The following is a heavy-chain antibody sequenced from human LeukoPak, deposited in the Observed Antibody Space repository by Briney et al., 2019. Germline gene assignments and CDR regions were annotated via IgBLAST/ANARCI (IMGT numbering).Heavy chain of an antibody. V-gene: IGHV3-66*01. Sequence: ETLSLTCTISGGSISDYYWSWIRQPPGKGLEWVSIIYSGDTTYYSDSVKGRFILSSDNSKNMLYLQMNSLRVEDTAVYYCARERPGSRVLDYWGQGTVVTVSS. CDR1: GGSISDYY. D-gene: IGHD3-10*01. CDR2: IYSGDTT. J-gene: IGHJ4*02. CDR3: ARERPGSRVLDY.